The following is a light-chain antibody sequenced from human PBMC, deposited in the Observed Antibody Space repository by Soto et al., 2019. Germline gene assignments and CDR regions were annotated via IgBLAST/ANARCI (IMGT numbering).Light chain of an antibody. Sequence: QSVLTQPPSVSGAPGQRVTISCTGSSSNIGAGYDVHWYQQLPGTAPKLLIYGNSNRPSGVPDRFSGSKSCTSASLAITGLQDDDEADYYCQSYDSSLSVVFGGGTKLTVL. V-gene: IGLV1-40*01. CDR1: SSNIGAGYD. CDR3: QSYDSSLSVV. CDR2: GNS. J-gene: IGLJ2*01.